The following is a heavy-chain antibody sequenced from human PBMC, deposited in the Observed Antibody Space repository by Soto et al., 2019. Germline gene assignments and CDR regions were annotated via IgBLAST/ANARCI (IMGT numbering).Heavy chain of an antibody. CDR3: ARDQAKQLAIYHFVY. D-gene: IGHD2-2*02. J-gene: IGHJ4*02. CDR1: GFTFSSYG. Sequence: GGSLRLSCAASGFTFSSYGMHWVRQTPGKGLEWVAIISFDGSNKFYADSVKGRFTVSRDNSRNTVYLQMNSLRAEDSGVYYCARDQAKQLAIYHFVYWGQGTQVTVSS. V-gene: IGHV3-30*12. CDR2: ISFDGSNK.